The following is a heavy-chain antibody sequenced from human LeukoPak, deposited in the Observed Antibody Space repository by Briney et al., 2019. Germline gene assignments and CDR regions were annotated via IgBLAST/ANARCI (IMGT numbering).Heavy chain of an antibody. J-gene: IGHJ5*02. D-gene: IGHD5-12*01. CDR2: IYHSGST. Sequence: SETLSLTCAVSGYSISSGYYWGWIRQPPGKGLEWIGSIYHSGSTYYNPSLKSRVTISVDTSKNQFSLKLNTVTATDTAVYYCARQGLSGYDIWFDPWGQGTLVTVSS. V-gene: IGHV4-38-2*01. CDR1: GYSISSGYY. CDR3: ARQGLSGYDIWFDP.